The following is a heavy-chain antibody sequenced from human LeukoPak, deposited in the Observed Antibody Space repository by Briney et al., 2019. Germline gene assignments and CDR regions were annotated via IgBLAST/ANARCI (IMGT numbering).Heavy chain of an antibody. CDR1: GFTFSSYE. CDR2: ISSSGSTI. D-gene: IGHD2-8*01. CDR3: ALIIGNNGLFDY. V-gene: IGHV3-48*03. Sequence: GGSLRLSCAASGFTFSSYEMNWVRQAPGKGLEWVSYISSSGSTIYYADSVKGRFTISRDNAKNSLYLQMNSLRAEDTAVYYCALIIGNNGLFDYWGQGTLVTVSS. J-gene: IGHJ4*02.